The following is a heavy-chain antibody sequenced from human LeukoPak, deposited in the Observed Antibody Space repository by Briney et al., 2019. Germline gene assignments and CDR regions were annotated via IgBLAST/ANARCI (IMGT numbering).Heavy chain of an antibody. D-gene: IGHD2-15*01. CDR3: ARSSMVAATDLNWFDP. CDR1: GGSISSSGYY. Sequence: SETLSLTCTVSGGSISSSGYYWGWIRQPPGKGLEWIGSIYYSGSTYYNPSLKSRVTISVDTSKNQFSLKLSSVTAADTAVYYCARSSMVAATDLNWFDPWGQGTLVTVSS. CDR2: IYYSGST. J-gene: IGHJ5*02. V-gene: IGHV4-39*01.